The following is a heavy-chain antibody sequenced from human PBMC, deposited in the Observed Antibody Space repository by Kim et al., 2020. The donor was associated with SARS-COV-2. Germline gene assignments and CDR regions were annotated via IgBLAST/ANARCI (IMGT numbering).Heavy chain of an antibody. CDR1: GYSISSGYY. D-gene: IGHD5-18*01. CDR2: IYHSGST. V-gene: IGHV4-38-2*02. Sequence: SETLSLTCTVSGYSISSGYYWGWIRQPPGKGLEWIGSIYHSGSTYYNPSLKSRVTISVDTSKNQFSLKLSSVTAADTAVYYCARGYSYGSDFDYWGQGTL. CDR3: ARGYSYGSDFDY. J-gene: IGHJ4*02.